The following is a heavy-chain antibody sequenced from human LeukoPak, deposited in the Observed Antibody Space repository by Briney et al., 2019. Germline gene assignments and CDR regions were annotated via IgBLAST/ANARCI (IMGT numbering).Heavy chain of an antibody. CDR3: ATSETTVTTSGLSAFDI. V-gene: IGHV1-24*01. Sequence: ASVKVSCKVSGYTLTELSMHWVRQAPGKGLEWMGGFDPEDGETIYAQKFQGRVTMTEDTSTDTAYMELSNLRSEDTAVYYCATSETTVTTSGLSAFDIWGQGTMVTVSS. D-gene: IGHD4-17*01. CDR1: GYTLTELS. CDR2: FDPEDGET. J-gene: IGHJ3*02.